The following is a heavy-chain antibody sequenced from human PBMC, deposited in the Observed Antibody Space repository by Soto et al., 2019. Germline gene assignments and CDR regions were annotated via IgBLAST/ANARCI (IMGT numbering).Heavy chain of an antibody. CDR1: GFSLSTSGVG. D-gene: IGHD4-17*01. CDR3: AHNGPEDGPHDY. Sequence: ESGPTLVNPTQTLTLTCTFSGFSLSTSGVGVGWIRQPPGKALEWLALIYWDDDKRYSPSLKSRLTITKDTSKNQVALTMTNMDPMDTGTYYCAHNGPEDGPHDYWGQGTLVTVSS. V-gene: IGHV2-5*02. J-gene: IGHJ4*02. CDR2: IYWDDDK.